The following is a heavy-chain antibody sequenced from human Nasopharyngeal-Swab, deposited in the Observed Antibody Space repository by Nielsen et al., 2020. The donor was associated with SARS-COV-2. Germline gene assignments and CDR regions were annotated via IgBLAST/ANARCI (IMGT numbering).Heavy chain of an antibody. D-gene: IGHD3-3*01. CDR3: ARHGLSGITIFGVVIPKNWFDP. Sequence: RQAPGKGLEWIGGIYYSGSTYYNPSLKSRVTISVDTSKNQFSLKLSSVTAADTAVYYCARHGLSGITIFGVVIPKNWFDPWGQGTLVTVSS. V-gene: IGHV4-39*01. J-gene: IGHJ5*02. CDR2: IYYSGST.